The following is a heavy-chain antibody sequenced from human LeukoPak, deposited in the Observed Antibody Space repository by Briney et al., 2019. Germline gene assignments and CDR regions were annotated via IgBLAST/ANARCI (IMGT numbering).Heavy chain of an antibody. CDR1: GYTFTGYY. Sequence: ASVKVSCKASGYTFTGYYMHWVRQAPGQGLEWMGWINPNSGGTNYAQKFQGRVTKTRDTSISTAYMELSRLRSDDTAVYYCARPQWLDHHPVTSDWGQGTLVTVSS. V-gene: IGHV1-2*02. J-gene: IGHJ1*01. CDR3: ARPQWLDHHPVTSD. CDR2: INPNSGGT. D-gene: IGHD6-19*01.